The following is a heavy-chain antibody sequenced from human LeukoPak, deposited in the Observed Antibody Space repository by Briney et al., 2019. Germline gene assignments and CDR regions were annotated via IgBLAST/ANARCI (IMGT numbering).Heavy chain of an antibody. V-gene: IGHV1-18*01. CDR2: ISAYNGNT. CDR1: GYTFTSYG. J-gene: IGHJ6*02. D-gene: IGHD3-22*01. CDR3: ARESEKYYDSSGPGYGMDV. Sequence: ASVKVSCKASGYTFTSYGISWVRQAPGQGLEWMGWISAYNGNTNYAQKLQGRVTMTTDTSTSTAYMELRSLRSDDTAVYYCARESEKYYDSSGPGYGMDVWGQGTTVTVSS.